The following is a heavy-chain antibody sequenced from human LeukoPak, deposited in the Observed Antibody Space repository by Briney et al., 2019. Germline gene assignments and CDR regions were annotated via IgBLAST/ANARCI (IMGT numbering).Heavy chain of an antibody. V-gene: IGHV4-39*07. CDR3: ARGRPGPYYYDSSGYRDY. D-gene: IGHD3-22*01. CDR2: IYYSGST. CDR1: GGSISSSSYY. J-gene: IGHJ4*02. Sequence: SETLSLTCTVSGGSISSSSYYWGWIRQPPGKGLEWIGSIYYSGSTNYNPSLKSRVTISVDTSKNQFSLKLSSVTAADTAVYYCARGRPGPYYYDSSGYRDYWGQGTLVTVSS.